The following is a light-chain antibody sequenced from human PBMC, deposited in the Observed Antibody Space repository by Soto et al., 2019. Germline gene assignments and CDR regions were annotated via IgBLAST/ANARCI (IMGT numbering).Light chain of an antibody. Sequence: QSALTQPASVSGSPGQSITISCTGTSSDVGGYNYVSWYQHHPGKAPKLLIYEVSYRPSGVSDRFSGSKSANTASLTISGLRAEDEADYYCSSYTSGSLRVFGTGTKVTVL. J-gene: IGLJ1*01. CDR1: SSDVGGYNY. CDR2: EVS. CDR3: SSYTSGSLRV. V-gene: IGLV2-14*01.